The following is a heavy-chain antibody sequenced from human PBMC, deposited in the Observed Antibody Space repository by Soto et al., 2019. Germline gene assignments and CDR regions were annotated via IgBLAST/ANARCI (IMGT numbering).Heavy chain of an antibody. CDR2: ISWNSASI. Sequence: EVQLVESGGGLVQPGRSLRLSCAASGFTFDDFAMHWVRQPPGKGLEWDSGISWNSASIVYADSVKGRFTISRDNAKNSLYLQLDSLGVEDTAFYYCAKGPGLVASSGSPDSWGQGTLVSVSS. V-gene: IGHV3-9*01. CDR1: GFTFDDFA. CDR3: AKGPGLVASSGSPDS. J-gene: IGHJ4*02. D-gene: IGHD2-8*02.